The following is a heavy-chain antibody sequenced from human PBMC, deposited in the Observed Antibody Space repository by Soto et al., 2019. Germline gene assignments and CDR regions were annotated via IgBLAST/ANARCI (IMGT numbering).Heavy chain of an antibody. CDR3: TGGSGWSSDF. J-gene: IGHJ4*02. D-gene: IGHD6-19*01. Sequence: EVQLVESGGGLVQPGGSLTLSCVASGFMFSNYFMTWVRQAPGKGLEWVANIEIDGSEKNYADSVKGRFTISRNNAKNSLYLQMNSLRAEDTAVYYCTGGSGWSSDFWGQGTHVAVSS. CDR2: IEIDGSEK. CDR1: GFMFSNYF. V-gene: IGHV3-7*03.